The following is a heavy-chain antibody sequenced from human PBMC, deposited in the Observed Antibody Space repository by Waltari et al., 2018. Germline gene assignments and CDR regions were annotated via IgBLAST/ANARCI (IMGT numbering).Heavy chain of an antibody. J-gene: IGHJ6*03. D-gene: IGHD3-10*01. Sequence: QVQLVQSGAEVKKPGSSVKVSCKASGGTFSSYAISWVRQAPGHGLEWMGGIIPIFGTANYAQKFQGRVTITADESTSTAYMELSSLRSEDTAVYYCARAFMVRGVINPHYYYYYYMDVWGKGTTVTVSS. CDR1: GGTFSSYA. V-gene: IGHV1-69*01. CDR2: IIPIFGTA. CDR3: ARAFMVRGVINPHYYYYYYMDV.